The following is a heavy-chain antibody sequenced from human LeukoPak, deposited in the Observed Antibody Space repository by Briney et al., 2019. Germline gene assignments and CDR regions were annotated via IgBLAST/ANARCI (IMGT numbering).Heavy chain of an antibody. CDR3: ARGQGYNYAPFDY. V-gene: IGHV1-69*05. J-gene: IGHJ4*02. D-gene: IGHD5-18*01. CDR2: IIPIFGTA. Sequence: GSSVKVSCKASGGAFSSYAISWVRQAPGQGLEWMGGIIPIFGTANNAQKFQGRVTITTDESTSTAYMELSSLRSEDTAVYYCARGQGYNYAPFDYWGQGTLVTVSS. CDR1: GGAFSSYA.